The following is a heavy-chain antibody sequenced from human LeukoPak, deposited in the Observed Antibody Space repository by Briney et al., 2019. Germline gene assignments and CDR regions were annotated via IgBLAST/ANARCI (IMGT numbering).Heavy chain of an antibody. J-gene: IGHJ6*02. CDR3: SRGPIQLWVHSGLDV. D-gene: IGHD5-18*01. CDR1: GFNFGDHA. V-gene: IGHV3-49*04. CDR2: IRSKAYRGTT. Sequence: GWSLRLTCTTSGFNFGDHAMTWVRQAPGKGLEWVGFIRSKAYRGTTEYAASVKGRFTISRDDSKSVVYLQMNSLKSEDTAVYYCSRGPIQLWVHSGLDVWGQGTTVTVSS.